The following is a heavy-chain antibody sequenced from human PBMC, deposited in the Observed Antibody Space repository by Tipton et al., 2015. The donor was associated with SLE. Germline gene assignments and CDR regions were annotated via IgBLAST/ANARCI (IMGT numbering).Heavy chain of an antibody. V-gene: IGHV3-11*06. CDR2: ISSSSSYI. CDR3: ARVTPVPPYYYYGMDV. CDR1: GFTFSDYY. D-gene: IGHD1-14*01. Sequence: SLRLSCAASGFTFSDYYMSWIRQAPGKGLEWVSSISSSSSYIYYADSVKGRFTISRDNAKNSLYLQMNSLRAEDTAVYYCARVTPVPPYYYYGMDVWGQGTTVTVSS. J-gene: IGHJ6*02.